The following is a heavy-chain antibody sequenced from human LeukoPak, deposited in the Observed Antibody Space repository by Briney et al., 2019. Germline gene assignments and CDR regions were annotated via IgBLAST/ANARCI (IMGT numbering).Heavy chain of an antibody. V-gene: IGHV1-18*01. Sequence: ASVKVSCKASGYTFTSYDINWVRQATGQGLEWMGWISAHNGNTNYAQKLQGRVTMTTDTSTSTAYMELRSLRSDDTAIYYCARKSYVWGSYRPDDALDIWGQGTMVTVSS. CDR2: ISAHNGNT. J-gene: IGHJ3*02. CDR3: ARKSYVWGSYRPDDALDI. D-gene: IGHD3-16*02. CDR1: GYTFTSYD.